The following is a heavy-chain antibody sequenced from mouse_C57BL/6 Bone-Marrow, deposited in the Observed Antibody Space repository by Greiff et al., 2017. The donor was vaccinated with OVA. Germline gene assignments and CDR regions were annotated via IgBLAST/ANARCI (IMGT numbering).Heavy chain of an antibody. D-gene: IGHD2-1*01. CDR2: INYDGSST. CDR3: AREEVYYGTYYAMDY. V-gene: IGHV5-16*01. J-gene: IGHJ4*01. Sequence: EVQVVASEGGLVQPGSSMQLSCTASGFTFSDYYMAWVRQVPEKGLEWVANINYDGSSTYYLDSLKSRFIISRDNAKNILYLQMSSLKSEDTATYYCAREEVYYGTYYAMDYWGQGTSVTVSS. CDR1: GFTFSDYY.